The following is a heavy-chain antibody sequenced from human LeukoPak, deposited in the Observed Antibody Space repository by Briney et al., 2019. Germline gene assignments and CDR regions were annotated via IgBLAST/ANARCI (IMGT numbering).Heavy chain of an antibody. CDR2: ILQGGVT. CDR1: GGSFSNYI. CDR3: ARGGRGTYMRH. V-gene: IGHV4-34*12. J-gene: IGHJ4*02. D-gene: IGHD1-26*01. Sequence: SETLSLTCGVSGGSFSNYIWGWVRQPPGKGLEWIGEILQGGVTNYNSSLKRRVSMSMDTSKNQFHLDLTSVTAADAGQYFRARGGRGTYMRHWGRGTLVTVSA.